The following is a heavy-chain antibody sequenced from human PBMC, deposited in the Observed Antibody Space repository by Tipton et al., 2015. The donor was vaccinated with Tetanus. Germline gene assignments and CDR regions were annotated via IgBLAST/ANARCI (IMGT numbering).Heavy chain of an antibody. D-gene: IGHD3-10*01. CDR2: ISSSNGYI. V-gene: IGHV3-21*01. Sequence: SLRLSCAASGFTFSSYTMNWVRQAPGQGLEWVSSISSSNGYIYYTDSVKGRFTISRDNAKNSLYLQVNSLRAEDTAVYYCARVNGGVRRVFDYWGQGTLVTVSS. CDR3: ARVNGGVRRVFDY. J-gene: IGHJ4*02. CDR1: GFTFSSYT.